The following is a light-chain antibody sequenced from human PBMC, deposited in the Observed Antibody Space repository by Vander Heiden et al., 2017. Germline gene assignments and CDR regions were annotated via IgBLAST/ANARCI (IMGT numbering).Light chain of an antibody. Sequence: HSVSESPGKTVTISCTRSSGSLARNYVQWYQQRPGSSPTTVIYEDNQRPSGVPDRFSGSIDSSSNSASLTISGLKTEDEADYYCQSYDSSNPWVFGGGTKLTVL. CDR2: EDN. V-gene: IGLV6-57*01. CDR3: QSYDSSNPWV. CDR1: SGSLARNY. J-gene: IGLJ3*02.